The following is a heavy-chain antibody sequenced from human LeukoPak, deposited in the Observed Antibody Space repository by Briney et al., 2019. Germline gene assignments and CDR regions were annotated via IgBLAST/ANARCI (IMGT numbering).Heavy chain of an antibody. D-gene: IGHD3-16*01. Sequence: PAGSLGLSCAASGFSFSSYAMSWVRQAPGKGPQWVSGISDDSHTTYYGDSMRGRLTIYRDNSRSKVYLQINILGYVDTAVYYCVKEGEGHSYAPKTCTPTWGQRTLVTVSS. CDR2: ISDDSHTT. J-gene: IGHJ4*02. CDR3: VKEGEGHSYAPKTCTPT. CDR1: GFSFSSYA. V-gene: IGHV3-23*01.